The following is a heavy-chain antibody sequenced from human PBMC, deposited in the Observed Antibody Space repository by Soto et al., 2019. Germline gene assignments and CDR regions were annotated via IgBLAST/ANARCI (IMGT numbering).Heavy chain of an antibody. V-gene: IGHV3-7*03. CDR1: GFTFSNYW. J-gene: IGHJ4*02. Sequence: GGSLRLSCVASGFTFSNYWMSWVRQAPGKGLQWVANINRDGSEKYYVDPLKGRFTISRDNAENSLYLQMNSLRAEDTAVYYCGGGYDNSDYWGQGTLVTVSS. CDR3: GGGYDNSDY. D-gene: IGHD5-12*01. CDR2: INRDGSEK.